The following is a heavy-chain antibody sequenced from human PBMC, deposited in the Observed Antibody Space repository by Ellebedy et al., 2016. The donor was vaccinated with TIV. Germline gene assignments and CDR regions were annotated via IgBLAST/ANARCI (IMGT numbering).Heavy chain of an antibody. Sequence: PGGSLRLSCAASGFTFSSYAMHRVRQAPGKGLEWVAVISYDGSNKYYADSVKGRFTISRDNSKNTLYLQMNSLRAEDTAVYYCARSGGDYGDYSIAYWGQGTLVTVSS. CDR3: ARSGGDYGDYSIAY. D-gene: IGHD4-17*01. J-gene: IGHJ4*02. CDR2: ISYDGSNK. CDR1: GFTFSSYA. V-gene: IGHV3-30-3*01.